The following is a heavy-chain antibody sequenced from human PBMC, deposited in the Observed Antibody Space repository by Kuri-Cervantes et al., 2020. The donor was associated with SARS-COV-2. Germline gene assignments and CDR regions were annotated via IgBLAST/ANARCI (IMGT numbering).Heavy chain of an antibody. CDR1: GFTFSSYG. Sequence: GESLKISCAASGFTFSSYGMHWVRQAPGKGLVWVSRINSDGSSTSYADSVKGRFTISRDNAKNTLYLQMNSLRAEDTAVYYRARDRTLLDYCDYWGQGTLVTVSS. V-gene: IGHV3-74*01. CDR3: ARDRTLLDYCDY. CDR2: INSDGSST. J-gene: IGHJ4*02. D-gene: IGHD3-10*01.